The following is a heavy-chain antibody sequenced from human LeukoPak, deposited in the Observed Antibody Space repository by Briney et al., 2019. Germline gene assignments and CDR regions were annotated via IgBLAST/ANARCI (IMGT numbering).Heavy chain of an antibody. Sequence: TGGSLRLSCAASGFTFSSYSMNWVRQAPGKGLEWVSSISSSSSYIYYADSVKGRFTISRDNAKNSLYLQMNSLRAEDTALYHRARDKPSADYYGSGSYYNGYYMDVWGKGTTVTISS. V-gene: IGHV3-21*04. CDR3: ARDKPSADYYGSGSYYNGYYMDV. CDR1: GFTFSSYS. D-gene: IGHD3-10*01. J-gene: IGHJ6*03. CDR2: ISSSSSYI.